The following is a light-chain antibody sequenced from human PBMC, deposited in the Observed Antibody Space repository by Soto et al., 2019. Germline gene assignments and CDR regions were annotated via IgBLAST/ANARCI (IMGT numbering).Light chain of an antibody. Sequence: QTVVTQEPSFSVSPGRTVTLTCGLSSGSVSTSYCPSWYQQTPGQAPRTLVYSTNTRSSGVPDRFSGFILGNKAALTITGAHADDESDYYCVLYMGSGIWVFGGGTKLTVL. V-gene: IGLV8-61*01. CDR1: SGSVSTSYC. CDR3: VLYMGSGIWV. CDR2: STN. J-gene: IGLJ3*02.